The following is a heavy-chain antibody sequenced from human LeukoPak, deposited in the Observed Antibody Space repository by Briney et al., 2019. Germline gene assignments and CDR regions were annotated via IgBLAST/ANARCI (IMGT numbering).Heavy chain of an antibody. Sequence: SETLSLTCTVSGGSISSYYWSWIRQPAGKGLEWIGRIYTSGSTNYNPSLKSRVTMSVDTSKNQFSLKLSSVTAADTAVYYCARDRRGGSFPYNWLDPWGQGTLVTVSS. V-gene: IGHV4-4*07. D-gene: IGHD2-15*01. CDR2: IYTSGST. CDR3: ARDRRGGSFPYNWLDP. CDR1: GGSISSYY. J-gene: IGHJ5*02.